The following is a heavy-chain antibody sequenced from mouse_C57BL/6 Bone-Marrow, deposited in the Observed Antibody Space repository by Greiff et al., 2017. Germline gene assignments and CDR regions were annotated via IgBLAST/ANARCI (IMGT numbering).Heavy chain of an antibody. CDR1: GYTFTSYW. D-gene: IGHD3-2*02. CDR2: IYPGSGST. CDR3: ARSRTAQASY. V-gene: IGHV1-55*01. Sequence: QVQLQQPGAELVKPGASVKMSCKASGYTFTSYWITWVKQRPGQGLEWIGDIYPGSGSTNYTEKFKSKATLTVDHSSSTAYMQLSSLTSEDSAVYYCARSRTAQASYWGQGTTLTVSS. J-gene: IGHJ2*01.